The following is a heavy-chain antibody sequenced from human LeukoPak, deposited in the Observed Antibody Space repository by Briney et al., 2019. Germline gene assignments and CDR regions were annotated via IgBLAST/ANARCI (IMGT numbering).Heavy chain of an antibody. D-gene: IGHD6-19*01. J-gene: IGHJ5*02. CDR3: VRDPKSAVAADWFDP. CDR1: GDSISSSSYY. Sequence: SETLSLTCTVSGDSISSSSYYWGWIRQPPGRGLEWIGSIYYSGRTYYNPSLKSRVTISIDTSNQFSLRLTSMTAADTAVYYCVRDPKSAVAADWFDPWGQGTLVTVSS. CDR2: IYYSGRT. V-gene: IGHV4-39*07.